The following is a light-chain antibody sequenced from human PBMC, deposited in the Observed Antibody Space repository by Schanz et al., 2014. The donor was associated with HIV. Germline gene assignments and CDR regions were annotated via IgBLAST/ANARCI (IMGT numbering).Light chain of an antibody. V-gene: IGLV2-14*03. CDR3: SSYADGGTYV. Sequence: QSALTQPASVAGSPGQSITISCTEINSDVGGYNFVSWYQQHPGKAPKLMIYDVSNRPSGVSNRFSGSKSGNTASLTVSGLQAEDEADYYCSSYADGGTYVFGTGTKVTVL. CDR2: DVS. CDR1: NSDVGGYNF. J-gene: IGLJ1*01.